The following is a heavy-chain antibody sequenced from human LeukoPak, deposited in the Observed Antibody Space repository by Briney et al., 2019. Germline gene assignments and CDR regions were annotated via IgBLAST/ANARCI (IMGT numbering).Heavy chain of an antibody. J-gene: IGHJ4*02. Sequence: GASVKVSCKASGYTFTGYYIHWVRQAPGQGLEWMGRINPNSDDTNYAQRFQGRVTMTRDTSISTAYMELSRLRSDDTAAYYCARSPNYSDSSGYYYVSDSWGQGTLVTVSS. CDR3: ARSPNYSDSSGYYYVSDS. D-gene: IGHD3-22*01. CDR1: GYTFTGYY. V-gene: IGHV1-2*06. CDR2: INPNSDDT.